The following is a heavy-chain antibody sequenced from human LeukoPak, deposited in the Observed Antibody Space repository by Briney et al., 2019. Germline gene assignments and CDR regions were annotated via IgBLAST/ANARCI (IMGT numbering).Heavy chain of an antibody. CDR1: GFTFSSYS. CDR2: ISSGSSYI. V-gene: IGHV3-21*01. J-gene: IGHJ5*02. D-gene: IGHD6-19*01. CDR3: ARVGYSSGWYGWFDP. Sequence: PGGSLRLSCAASGFTFSSYSMNWVRQAPGKGLEWVSSISSGSSYIYYADSVKGRFTISRDNAKNSLFLQMNSLRAEDTAVYYCARVGYSSGWYGWFDPWGQGTLVTVSS.